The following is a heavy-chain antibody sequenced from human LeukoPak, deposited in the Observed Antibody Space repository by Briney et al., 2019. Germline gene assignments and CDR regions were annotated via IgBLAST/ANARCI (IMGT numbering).Heavy chain of an antibody. CDR3: ARDGDAIFGSGIGLGWFDP. CDR2: IYFTGST. J-gene: IGHJ5*02. CDR1: GGSISDYC. Sequence: SETLSLTCTVSGGSISDYCWVWIRQTAGKGMEWVGRIYFTGSTNYNPSLESRVTVSVDKSKNQFSLKLTSVTAADTAMYYCARDGDAIFGSGIGLGWFDPWGPGTLVTVSS. D-gene: IGHD3-3*01. V-gene: IGHV4-4*07.